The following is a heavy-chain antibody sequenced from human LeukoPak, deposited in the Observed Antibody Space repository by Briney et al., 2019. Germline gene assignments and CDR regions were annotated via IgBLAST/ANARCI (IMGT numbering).Heavy chain of an antibody. CDR3: ARPVEMATIGDY. Sequence: SETLSLTCTVSGGSISSGSYYWSWIRQPPGKGLEWIGEINHSGSTNYNPSLKSRVTISVDTSKNQFSLKLSSVAAADTAVYYCARPVEMATIGDYWGQGTLVTVSS. D-gene: IGHD5-24*01. V-gene: IGHV4-39*07. CDR2: INHSGST. CDR1: GGSISSGSYY. J-gene: IGHJ4*02.